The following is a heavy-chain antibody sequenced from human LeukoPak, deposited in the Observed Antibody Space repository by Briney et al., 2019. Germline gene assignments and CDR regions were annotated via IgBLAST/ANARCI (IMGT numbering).Heavy chain of an antibody. V-gene: IGHV1-18*01. J-gene: IGHJ4*02. CDR1: GYTFTSYD. CDR3: ALISYCTSVTCYFLDS. CDR2: ISTNNGNT. D-gene: IGHD2-8*01. Sequence: ASVKVSCKASGYTFTSYDINWVRQAPGQGLEWMGWISTNNGNTNYAQNLQGRVTMTKDTSTSTAYMELRSLRSDDTAVYYCALISYCTSVTCYFLDSWGQGTLVSVSS.